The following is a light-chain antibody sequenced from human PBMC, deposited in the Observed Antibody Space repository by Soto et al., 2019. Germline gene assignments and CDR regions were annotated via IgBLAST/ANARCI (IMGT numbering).Light chain of an antibody. J-gene: IGKJ1*01. V-gene: IGKV3-20*01. CDR1: QSVSSNY. Sequence: EIMLTHSPGTLSVSPGERATLSCRASQSVSSNYLAWYQQKPGQAPRLLIYGASTRATGVPDRFSGSGSGTDFTLTISRLEPEDFAVYHCQQYGSLSWTFGQGTKADIK. CDR2: GAS. CDR3: QQYGSLSWT.